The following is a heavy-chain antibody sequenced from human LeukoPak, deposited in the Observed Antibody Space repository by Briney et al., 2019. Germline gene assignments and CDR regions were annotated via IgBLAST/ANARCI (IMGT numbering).Heavy chain of an antibody. J-gene: IGHJ4*02. D-gene: IGHD3-22*01. CDR1: GFTFSSYA. Sequence: GGSLRLSCAASGFTFSSYAMSWVRQAPGKGLEWVSAISGSGGSTYYADSVKGRFTISRDNSKSTLYLQMNSLRAEDTAVYYCAKDRNYYDSSGYYDYWGQGTLVTVSS. V-gene: IGHV3-23*01. CDR2: ISGSGGST. CDR3: AKDRNYYDSSGYYDY.